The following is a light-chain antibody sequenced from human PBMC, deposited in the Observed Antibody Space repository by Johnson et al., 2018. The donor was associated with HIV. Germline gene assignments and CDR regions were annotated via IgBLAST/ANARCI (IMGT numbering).Light chain of an antibody. CDR1: SSNIGNNY. CDR3: GTWDSSLNAYV. V-gene: IGLV1-51*02. Sequence: QSVFTQPPSVSAAPGQKVTISCSGSSSNIGNNYVSWYQQLPGTAPKLLIYENNKRPSGIPDRFSGSKSGTSATLGITGLQTGDEADYYCGTWDSSLNAYVCGTGTKVTVL. J-gene: IGLJ1*01. CDR2: ENN.